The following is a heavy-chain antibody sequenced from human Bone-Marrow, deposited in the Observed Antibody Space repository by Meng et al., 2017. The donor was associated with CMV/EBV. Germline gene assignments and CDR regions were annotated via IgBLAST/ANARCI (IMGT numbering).Heavy chain of an antibody. CDR3: AREGGIAARPYYYYGMDG. CDR2: IYYSGST. D-gene: IGHD6-6*01. V-gene: IGHV4-59*01. CDR1: GGSISSYY. J-gene: IGHJ6*02. Sequence: GSLRLSCTVSGGSISSYYWSWIRQPPGKGLEWIGYIYYSGSTNYNPSLKSRVTISVDTSKNQFSLKLSSVTAADTAVYYCAREGGIAARPYYYYGMDGWGQGTTVTVSS.